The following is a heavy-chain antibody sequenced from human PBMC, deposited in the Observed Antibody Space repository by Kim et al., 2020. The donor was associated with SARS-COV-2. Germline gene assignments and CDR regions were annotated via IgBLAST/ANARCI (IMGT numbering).Heavy chain of an antibody. V-gene: IGHV1-69*04. Sequence: SVKVSCKASGGTFSSYAISWVRQAPGQGLEWMGRIIPILGIANYAQKFQGRVTITADKSTSTAYMELSSLRSEDTAVYYCARVNGVGYSYGYWFDPWGQGTLVTVSS. D-gene: IGHD5-18*01. CDR3: ARVNGVGYSYGYWFDP. CDR2: IIPILGIA. CDR1: GGTFSSYA. J-gene: IGHJ5*02.